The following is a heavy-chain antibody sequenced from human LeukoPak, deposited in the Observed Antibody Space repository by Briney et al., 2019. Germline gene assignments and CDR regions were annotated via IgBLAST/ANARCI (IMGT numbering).Heavy chain of an antibody. CDR1: GFTFSSYS. D-gene: IGHD6-13*01. J-gene: IGHJ4*02. V-gene: IGHV3-30-3*01. Sequence: GRSLRLSCAASGFTFSSYSMHWVRQAPGKGLEWVAVLSYDGSNEYYTDSVEGRFTISRDNSKNTLLLQMNSLRIEDTAEYYCARDAPSPGAAHSSSYYFDYWGQGTLVTVSS. CDR3: ARDAPSPGAAHSSSYYFDY. CDR2: LSYDGSNE.